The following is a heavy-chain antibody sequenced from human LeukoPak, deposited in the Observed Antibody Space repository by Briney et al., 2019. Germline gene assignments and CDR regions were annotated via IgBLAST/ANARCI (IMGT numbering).Heavy chain of an antibody. CDR3: ARTYYYDSSGVSSFDY. Sequence: ASVKVSCKASGGTFSSYAISWVRQAPGQGLEWMGGIIPIFGTANYAQKFQGRVTITTDESTSTAYMELSSLRSEDTAVYYCARTYYYDSSGVSSFDYWGQGTLVTVSS. J-gene: IGHJ4*02. CDR2: IIPIFGTA. CDR1: GGTFSSYA. D-gene: IGHD3-22*01. V-gene: IGHV1-69*05.